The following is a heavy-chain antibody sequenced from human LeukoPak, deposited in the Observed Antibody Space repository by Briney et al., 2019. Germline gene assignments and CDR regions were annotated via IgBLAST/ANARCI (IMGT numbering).Heavy chain of an antibody. J-gene: IGHJ4*02. Sequence: GASVKVSCKASGYTFTSYDINWVRQATGQGLELMGWMNPNSGNTGYAQKFQGRVTMTRNTPISTAYMELSSLRSEDTAVYYCAIRPATIQPDYWGQGTLVTVSS. CDR3: AIRPATIQPDY. CDR1: GYTFTSYD. D-gene: IGHD5-12*01. CDR2: MNPNSGNT. V-gene: IGHV1-8*01.